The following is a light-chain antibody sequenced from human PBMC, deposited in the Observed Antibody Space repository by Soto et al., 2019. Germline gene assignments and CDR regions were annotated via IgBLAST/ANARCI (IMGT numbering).Light chain of an antibody. V-gene: IGKV3-20*01. CDR1: QTVSSSY. CDR2: GAS. CDR3: QQYGSSPWT. Sequence: IVLTQSPGTLSLSPGERATLSCRASQTVSSSYLAWYQQTPGQAPRLVVYGASSRATGIPERFSGSGSGTDVTLTISRLEPEDFAVYYCQQYGSSPWTFGQGTKVVIK. J-gene: IGKJ1*01.